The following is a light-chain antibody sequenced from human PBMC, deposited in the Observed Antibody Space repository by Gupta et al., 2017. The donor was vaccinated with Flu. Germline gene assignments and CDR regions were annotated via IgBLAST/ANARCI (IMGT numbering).Light chain of an antibody. J-gene: IGLJ1*01. CDR1: SSNIGSNN. CDR3: EACDDSLNGHYV. V-gene: IGLV1-44*01. CDR2: GNS. Sequence: QSVLAQPPSASATPGQRVTISCSGSSSNIGSNNVNWYQQVPGTAPKLLIDGNSQRPSGVPDRFYGSKSGTSASLAISGLQSEDEADYYCEACDDSLNGHYVFGTGTKVTAL.